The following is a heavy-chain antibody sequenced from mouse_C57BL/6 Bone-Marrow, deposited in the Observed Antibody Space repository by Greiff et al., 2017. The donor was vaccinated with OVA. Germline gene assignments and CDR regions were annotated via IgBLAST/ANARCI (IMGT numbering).Heavy chain of an antibody. D-gene: IGHD2-3*01. CDR3: ARGGWSYVMDY. V-gene: IGHV14-3*02. J-gene: IGHJ4*01. Sequence: VQLSQSGAELVTPVASVKLSCTASGFKIKDTYVPWVTQRPAQGMEWIGDIDPANDNTKYDPKFQGKATITADTSSNTAYLQLSSLTSEDTAVYFCARGGWSYVMDYWGQGTAVTVSS. CDR1: GFKIKDTY. CDR2: IDPANDNT.